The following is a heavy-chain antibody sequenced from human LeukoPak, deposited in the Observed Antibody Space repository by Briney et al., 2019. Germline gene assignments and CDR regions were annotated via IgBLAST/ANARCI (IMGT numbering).Heavy chain of an antibody. V-gene: IGHV1-2*02. Sequence: ASVKVSCKASGYSXIGYYIHGLRQAPGQGLEWMGWINPNSGGTNYAQKFQGRVTMTRDTSISTAYMELSRLRSDDTAVYYCARTYYYDSSGKGGYYYGMDVWGQGTLVTVSS. CDR1: GYSXIGYY. CDR3: ARTYYYDSSGKGGYYYGMDV. D-gene: IGHD3-22*01. CDR2: INPNSGGT. J-gene: IGHJ6*02.